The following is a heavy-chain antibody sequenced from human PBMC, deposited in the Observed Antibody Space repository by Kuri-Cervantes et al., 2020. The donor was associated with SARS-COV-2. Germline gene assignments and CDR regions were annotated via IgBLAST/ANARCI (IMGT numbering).Heavy chain of an antibody. J-gene: IGHJ4*02. Sequence: GGSLRLSCAASGFTFRDYYMSWIRQAPGKGLEWISYISSSDSTTYYADSVKGRFTISRDNAKRTLFLQMNSLRVDDTAVYYCAKDIIAAAGMTIDYWGQGTLVTVSS. CDR3: AKDIIAAAGMTIDY. D-gene: IGHD6-13*01. CDR1: GFTFRDYY. V-gene: IGHV3-11*01. CDR2: ISSSDSTT.